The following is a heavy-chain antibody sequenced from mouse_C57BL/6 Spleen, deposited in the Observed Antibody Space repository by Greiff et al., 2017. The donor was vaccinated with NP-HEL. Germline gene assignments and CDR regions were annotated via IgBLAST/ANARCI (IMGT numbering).Heavy chain of an antibody. CDR1: GYTFTSYG. J-gene: IGHJ3*01. CDR2: IYPRSGNT. CDR3: AREVLYEGFAY. D-gene: IGHD1-1*01. Sequence: VQLQQSGAELARPGASVKLSCKASGYTFTSYGISWVKQRTGQGLEWIGEIYPRSGNTYYTEKFKGKATLTADKSSSTAYMELRSLTSVDSAVYICAREVLYEGFAYWGQGTLVTVSA. V-gene: IGHV1-81*01.